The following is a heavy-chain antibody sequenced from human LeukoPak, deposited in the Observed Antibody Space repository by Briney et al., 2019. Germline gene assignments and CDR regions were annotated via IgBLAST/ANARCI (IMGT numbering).Heavy chain of an antibody. CDR1: GYSVSSNSVA. J-gene: IGHJ3*02. Sequence: SQTLSLTCAISGYSVSSNSVAWIWLRQSPSRGLEWLGRTYYSSKWYTDYAVSVKSRITINPDTSKNQFSLQLNSVTPEDTAVYYCARVRTGDVAFDIWGQGTMVTISS. CDR2: TYYSSKWYT. D-gene: IGHD7-27*01. V-gene: IGHV6-1*01. CDR3: ARVRTGDVAFDI.